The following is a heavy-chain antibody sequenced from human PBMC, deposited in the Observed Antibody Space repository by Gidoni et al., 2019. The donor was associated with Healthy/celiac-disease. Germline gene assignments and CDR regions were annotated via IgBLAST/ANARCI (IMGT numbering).Heavy chain of an antibody. J-gene: IGHJ2*01. D-gene: IGHD3-10*01. Sequence: QVQLVESGGGVVQPGRSLRLSCAASGFTFSSYAMHWVRQAPGKGLEWVALISYDGSNKYYADSVKGRFTISRDNSKNTLSLQMNSLRAEDTAVYYCARGWVRGVTPYWYFDLWGRGTLVTVSS. CDR3: ARGWVRGVTPYWYFDL. CDR1: GFTFSSYA. CDR2: ISYDGSNK. V-gene: IGHV3-30-3*01.